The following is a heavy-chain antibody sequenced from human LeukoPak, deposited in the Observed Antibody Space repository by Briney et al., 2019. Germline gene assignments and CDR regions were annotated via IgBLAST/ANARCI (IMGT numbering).Heavy chain of an antibody. CDR1: GYSISSGYY. CDR3: ARHRSAIVHIDY. D-gene: IGHD3-16*02. V-gene: IGHV4-38-2*02. J-gene: IGHJ4*02. CDR2: IYYSGST. Sequence: PSETLSLTCTVSGYSISSGYYWGWIRQPPGKGLEWIGSIYYSGSTYYNPSLKSRVTISVDTSKNQFSLKLSSVTAADTAVYYCARHRSAIVHIDYWGQGTLVTVSS.